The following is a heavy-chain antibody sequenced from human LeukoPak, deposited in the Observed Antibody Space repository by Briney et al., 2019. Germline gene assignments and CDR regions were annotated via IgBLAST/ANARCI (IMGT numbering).Heavy chain of an antibody. CDR3: ARSGDYLHFDY. J-gene: IGHJ4*02. Sequence: GGSLRLSCAASGFTVSSNYMSWVRQAPGKGLEWISLIYSGGSTYYADSVKGRFTISRDNSKNTLYLQMNSLRAEDTAVYYCARSGDYLHFDYWGQGTLVTVSS. D-gene: IGHD4-17*01. CDR2: IYSGGST. CDR1: GFTVSSNY. V-gene: IGHV3-53*01.